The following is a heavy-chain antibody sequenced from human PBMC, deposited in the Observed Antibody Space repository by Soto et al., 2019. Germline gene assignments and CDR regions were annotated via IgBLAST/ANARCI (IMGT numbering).Heavy chain of an antibody. CDR1: GFTFSSYS. V-gene: IGHV3-21*01. D-gene: IGHD2-21*01. Sequence: GGSLRLSCAASGFTFSSYSMNWVRQAPGKGLEWVSSISSSSSYIYYADSVKGRFTISRDNAKNSLYLQMNSLRAEDTAVYYCAKDLVVEIQHWGQGTLVTVSS. J-gene: IGHJ1*01. CDR2: ISSSSSYI. CDR3: AKDLVVEIQH.